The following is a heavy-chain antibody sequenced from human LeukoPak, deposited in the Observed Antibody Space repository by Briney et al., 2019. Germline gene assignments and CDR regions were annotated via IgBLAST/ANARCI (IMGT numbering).Heavy chain of an antibody. CDR3: ARGRGSGHKENWFDP. D-gene: IGHD6-19*01. J-gene: IGHJ5*02. Sequence: GASVKVSCKASGYAFTTYDINWVRQATGQGPEWMRWMNPNSGNTGYTQNFQGRVTMTRNTSISTAYMELSSLKSEDTAVYYCARGRGSGHKENWFDPWGLGTLVTVSS. V-gene: IGHV1-8*01. CDR2: MNPNSGNT. CDR1: GYAFTTYD.